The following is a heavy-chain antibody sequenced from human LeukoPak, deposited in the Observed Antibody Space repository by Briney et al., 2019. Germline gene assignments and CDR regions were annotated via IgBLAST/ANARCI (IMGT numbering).Heavy chain of an antibody. CDR2: IYYSGST. D-gene: IGHD6-13*01. CDR1: GGSISSYY. CDR3: ASRRYSSSWRKFDY. J-gene: IGHJ4*02. V-gene: IGHV4-59*12. Sequence: SETLSLTCTVSGGSISSYYWSWIRQPPGKGLEWIGYIYYSGSTNYNPSLKSRVTISVDTSKNQFSLKLSSVIAADTAVYYCASRRYSSSWRKFDYWGQGTLVTVSS.